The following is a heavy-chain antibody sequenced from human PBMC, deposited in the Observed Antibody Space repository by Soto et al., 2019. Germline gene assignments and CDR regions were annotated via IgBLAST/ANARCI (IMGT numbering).Heavy chain of an antibody. D-gene: IGHD3-22*01. J-gene: IGHJ6*02. CDR2: IRSKAYGGTT. V-gene: IGHV3-49*03. CDR3: TRLGMYYYDSSGYPPWDYYYYGMDV. Sequence: LRLSCTASGFTFGDYAVSWFLQAPGKGLDWVGFIRSKAYGGTTEYAASVKGRFTISRDDSKSIAYLQMNSLKTEDTAVYYCTRLGMYYYDSSGYPPWDYYYYGMDVWGQGTTVTVSS. CDR1: GFTFGDYA.